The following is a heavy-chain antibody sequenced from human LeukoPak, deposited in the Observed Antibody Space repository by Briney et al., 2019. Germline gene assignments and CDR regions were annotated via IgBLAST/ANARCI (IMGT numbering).Heavy chain of an antibody. CDR3: ARDGIVVVPAAIPGRAFDI. V-gene: IGHV4-61*01. CDR2: IYYSGST. D-gene: IGHD2-2*02. J-gene: IGHJ3*02. Sequence: SSETLSLTCTVSGGSVSSGSYYWSWIRQPPGKGLEWIGYIYYSGSTNYNPSLKSRVTISVDTSKNQFSLKLSSVTAADTAVYYCARDGIVVVPAAIPGRAFDIWGQGTMVTVSS. CDR1: GGSVSSGSYY.